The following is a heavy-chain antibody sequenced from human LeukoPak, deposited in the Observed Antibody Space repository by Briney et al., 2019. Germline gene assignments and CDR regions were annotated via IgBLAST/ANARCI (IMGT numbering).Heavy chain of an antibody. D-gene: IGHD5-18*01. CDR3: ARGMKEGYSYDMDLKWYFDY. CDR1: GFTFSRYG. Sequence: GGSLRLSCAASGFTFSRYGMHWVRQSPCKGLQWVAAIWYDGTNTYYEDSVKGRFTISRDKSKNMVYLEMNSLRADDTAVYYCARGMKEGYSYDMDLKWYFDYWGQGNLVTVSS. CDR2: IWYDGTNT. J-gene: IGHJ4*02. V-gene: IGHV3-33*01.